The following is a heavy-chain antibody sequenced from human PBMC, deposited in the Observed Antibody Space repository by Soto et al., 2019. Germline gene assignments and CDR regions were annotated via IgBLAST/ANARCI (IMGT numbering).Heavy chain of an antibody. D-gene: IGHD4-17*01. CDR3: ARIHFGDEPSYYYYGMDV. Sequence: QVQLQESGPGVVKPSQTLSLTGTVSGGSFSSGDYYWSWVRQPPGKGLEWIGYIYYTGSTFNNPSLKSRVSISIDTSKTQFSLKLSYVTAADTAVYYCARIHFGDEPSYYYYGMDVWGQGTTVTVSS. V-gene: IGHV4-30-4*01. J-gene: IGHJ6*02. CDR2: IYYTGST. CDR1: GGSFSSGDYY.